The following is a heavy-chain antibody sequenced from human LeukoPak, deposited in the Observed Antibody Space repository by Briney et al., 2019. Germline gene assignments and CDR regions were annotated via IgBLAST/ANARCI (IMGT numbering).Heavy chain of an antibody. D-gene: IGHD6-19*01. V-gene: IGHV4-59*08. CDR2: IYYSGST. CDR3: ARAVSGRFDY. J-gene: IGHJ4*02. Sequence: PSETLSPTCTVSGCSMSPYHWGWIRQPPGKGLEWTGYIYYSGSTNYNPSLKSRVTISVDTSKNQFSLKLSSVTAADTAIYYCARAVSGRFDYWGQGTLVTVSS. CDR1: GCSMSPYH.